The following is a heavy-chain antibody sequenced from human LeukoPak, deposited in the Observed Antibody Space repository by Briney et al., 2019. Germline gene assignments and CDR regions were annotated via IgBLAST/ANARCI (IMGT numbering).Heavy chain of an antibody. CDR2: IYYSGST. CDR1: GGSISSSSYY. Sequence: PSETLSLTCTVSGGSISSSSYYWGWIRQPPGKGLEWIGSIYYSGSTYYNPSLKSRVTISVDTSKNQFSLKLSSVTAADTAVYYCARDPTGGAFDIWGQGTMVTVS. CDR3: ARDPTGGAFDI. D-gene: IGHD2-15*01. V-gene: IGHV4-39*02. J-gene: IGHJ3*02.